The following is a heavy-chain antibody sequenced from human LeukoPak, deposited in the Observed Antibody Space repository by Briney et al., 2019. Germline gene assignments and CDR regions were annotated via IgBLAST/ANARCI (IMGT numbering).Heavy chain of an antibody. D-gene: IGHD3-16*01. J-gene: IGHJ4*02. Sequence: GASVKVSCKASGYTFTSYGLSWVRQAPGQGLEWMGWISSYNGKTNYAQKFQGRLTMTTDTSTSTAYMELRSLTSDDTAVYYCARDITVVSLASIGFDYWSQRTVVTVSS. CDR3: ARDITVVSLASIGFDY. CDR2: ISSYNGKT. V-gene: IGHV1-18*01. CDR1: GYTFTSYG.